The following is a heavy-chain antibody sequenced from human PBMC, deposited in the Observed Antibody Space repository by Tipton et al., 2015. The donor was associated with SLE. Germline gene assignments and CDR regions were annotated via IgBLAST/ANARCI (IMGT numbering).Heavy chain of an antibody. V-gene: IGHV3-49*04. CDR3: TRDPVKDDSSGYFPFEY. CDR1: GFTFSSYW. Sequence: RSLRLSCAASGFTFSSYWMHWVRQAPGKGLGWVGFIRSKTYGGKTEYAASVKGRFTISRDDSKNIAYLQMNSLTTEDTAVYYCTRDPVKDDSSGYFPFEYWGQGTLVTVPS. CDR2: IRSKTYGGKT. J-gene: IGHJ4*02. D-gene: IGHD3-22*01.